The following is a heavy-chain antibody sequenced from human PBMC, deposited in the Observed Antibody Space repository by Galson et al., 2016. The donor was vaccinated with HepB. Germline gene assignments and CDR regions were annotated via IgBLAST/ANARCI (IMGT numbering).Heavy chain of an antibody. D-gene: IGHD3-22*01. CDR3: TADTYGSNQYSHDY. J-gene: IGHJ4*02. CDR1: GLTFSDVW. V-gene: IGHV3-15*07. CDR2: QTTGGAT. Sequence: SLRLSCAVSGLTFSDVWMSWVRQAPGKGLQWVGRQTTGGATDYAAPVKGRFTIARDDSKNTLYLEMNSLKTEDTAVYFCTADTYGSNQYSHDYWGLGTLVTVSS.